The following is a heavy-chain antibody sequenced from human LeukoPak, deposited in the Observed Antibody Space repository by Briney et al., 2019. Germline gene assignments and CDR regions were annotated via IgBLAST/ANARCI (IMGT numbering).Heavy chain of an antibody. J-gene: IGHJ3*02. D-gene: IGHD6-6*01. V-gene: IGHV3-30-3*01. Sequence: GGSLRLSCAASGFTFSSYAMHWVRQAPGKGLEWVAVISYDGSNKYYADSVKGRFTISRDNSKNTLYLQMNSLRAEDTAVYYCASLGVSGAFDIWGQGTMATVSS. CDR2: ISYDGSNK. CDR1: GFTFSSYA. CDR3: ASLGVSGAFDI.